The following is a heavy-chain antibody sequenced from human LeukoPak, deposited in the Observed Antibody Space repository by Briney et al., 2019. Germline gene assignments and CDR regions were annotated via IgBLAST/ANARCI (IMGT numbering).Heavy chain of an antibody. CDR2: IRYDGSNK. CDR1: GFTFSSYG. Sequence: GGSLRLSCAASGFTFSSYGMHWVRQAPGKGLEWVAFIRYDGSNKYYADSVKGRFTISRDNSKNTLYLQMNSLRAEDTAVYYCAKARPLKGGSGSYKDYWGQGTLVTVSS. J-gene: IGHJ4*02. CDR3: AKARPLKGGSGSYKDY. D-gene: IGHD3-10*01. V-gene: IGHV3-30*02.